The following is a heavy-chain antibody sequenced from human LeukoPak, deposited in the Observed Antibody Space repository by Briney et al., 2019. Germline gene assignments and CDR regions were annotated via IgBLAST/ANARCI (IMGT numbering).Heavy chain of an antibody. CDR2: ISYDGSNK. CDR1: GFTFSSYG. V-gene: IGHV3-30*03. CDR3: ARGPSIAARYDAFDI. Sequence: ARSLRLSCAASGFTFSSYGMHWVRQAPGKGLEWVAVISYDGSNKYYADSVKGRFTISRDNAKNSLYLQVISLRAEDTAVYYCARGPSIAARYDAFDIWGQGTMVTVSS. J-gene: IGHJ3*02. D-gene: IGHD6-6*01.